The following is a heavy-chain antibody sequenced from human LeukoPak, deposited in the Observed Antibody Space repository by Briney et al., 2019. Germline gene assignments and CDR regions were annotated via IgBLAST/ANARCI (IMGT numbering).Heavy chain of an antibody. J-gene: IGHJ6*03. CDR2: IYYSGST. CDR1: GGSISSYY. D-gene: IGHD4-17*01. V-gene: IGHV4-59*01. Sequence: PSETLSLTCTVSGGSISSYYWSWIRQPPGKGLEWIGYIYYSGSTNYNPSLKSRVTISVDTSKNQFSLKLSSVTAADTAVYYCARESATVTPPYYYYYMDVWGKGTTVTVSS. CDR3: ARESATVTPPYYYYYMDV.